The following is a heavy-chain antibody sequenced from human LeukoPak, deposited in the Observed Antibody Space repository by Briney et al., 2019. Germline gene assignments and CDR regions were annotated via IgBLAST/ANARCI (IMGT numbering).Heavy chain of an antibody. CDR2: IKSKTDGGTR. J-gene: IGHJ3*02. CDR1: GFTFSNAW. Sequence: NPGGSLRLSCAASGFTFSNAWMSWVRQAPGKGMEWVGRIKSKTDGGTRDYAAPVKGRFTISRDDSKNTLYLQMNSLKTEDTAVYYCTTGGELSPDAFDIWGQGTMVTVSS. V-gene: IGHV3-15*01. CDR3: TTGGELSPDAFDI. D-gene: IGHD3-16*02.